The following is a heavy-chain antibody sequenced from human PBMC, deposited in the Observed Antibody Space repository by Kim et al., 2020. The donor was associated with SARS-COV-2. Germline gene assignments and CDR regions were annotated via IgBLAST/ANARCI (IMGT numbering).Heavy chain of an antibody. J-gene: IGHJ4*02. Sequence: SETLSLTCAVYGGSFSGYYWSWIRQPPGKGLEWIGEINHSGSTNYNPSLKSRVTISVDTSKNQFSLKLSSVTAADTAVYYCARVRFIRARYSSSSFDYWGQGTLVTVSS. CDR2: INHSGST. CDR1: GGSFSGYY. D-gene: IGHD6-6*01. CDR3: ARVRFIRARYSSSSFDY. V-gene: IGHV4-34*01.